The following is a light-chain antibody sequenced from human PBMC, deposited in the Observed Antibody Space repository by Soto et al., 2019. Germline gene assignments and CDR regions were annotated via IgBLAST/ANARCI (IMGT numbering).Light chain of an antibody. V-gene: IGKV1-27*01. CDR1: QAISHY. CDR3: QKYDSAPFT. CDR2: GSS. J-gene: IGKJ3*01. Sequence: DVQMTQSPSPLSASVGDRVTIACRASQAISHYLAWYQQKPGIVPELLIYGSSTLQSGVPSRFSGSGSGTDFTLTISSLQPEDVATYYCQKYDSAPFTFGPGTKVDIK.